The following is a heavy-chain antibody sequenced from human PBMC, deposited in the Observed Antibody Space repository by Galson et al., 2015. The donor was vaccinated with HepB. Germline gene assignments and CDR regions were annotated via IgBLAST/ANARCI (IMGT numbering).Heavy chain of an antibody. V-gene: IGHV3-66*01. CDR1: GFTVSSNY. J-gene: IGHJ4*02. D-gene: IGHD5-12*01. Sequence: SLRLSCAASGFTVSSNYMSWVRQAPGKGLEWVSVIYSGGSTYYADSVKGRFTISRDNSKNTLYLQMNSLRAEDTAVYYCARSPKPVDIVATEGVFDYWGQGTLVTVSS. CDR2: IYSGGST. CDR3: ARSPKPVDIVATEGVFDY.